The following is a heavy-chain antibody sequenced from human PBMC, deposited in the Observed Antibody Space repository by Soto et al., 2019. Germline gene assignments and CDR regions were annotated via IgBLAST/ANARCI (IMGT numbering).Heavy chain of an antibody. J-gene: IGHJ4*02. D-gene: IGHD5-12*01. Sequence: EVQLLESGGGLVQPGGPLSFPFAPSGSPFSTFTMLWFGQARGKGLEWISGIMGVGGSKYYADSVKGRFTISRDNSKNPRYLQMNSLRVEDTAMYYCIGGYNTGVQGTLVTVSS. CDR3: IGGYNT. CDR2: IMGVGGSK. V-gene: IGHV3-23*01. CDR1: GSPFSTFT.